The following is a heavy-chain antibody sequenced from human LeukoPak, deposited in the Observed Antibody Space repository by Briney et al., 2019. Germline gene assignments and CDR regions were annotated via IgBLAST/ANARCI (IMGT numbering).Heavy chain of an antibody. Sequence: ASVKVSCKASGYTFTGYYMHWVRQAPGQGLEWMGWINPNSGGTNYAQKFQGRVTMTRDTSISTAYMELSRLRSDDTAVYYCARGSYYDILTGYYNGDWLDPWGQGTLVTVSS. CDR3: ARGSYYDILTGYYNGDWLDP. V-gene: IGHV1-2*02. J-gene: IGHJ5*02. D-gene: IGHD3-9*01. CDR2: INPNSGGT. CDR1: GYTFTGYY.